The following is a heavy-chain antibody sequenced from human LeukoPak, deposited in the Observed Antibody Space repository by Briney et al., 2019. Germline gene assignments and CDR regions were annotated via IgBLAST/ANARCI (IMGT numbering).Heavy chain of an antibody. CDR1: GGTFSSYA. Sequence: SVKVSCKASGGTFSSYAFSWVRQAPGQGLEWMGRIIPIFGIANYAQKFQGRVTITADKSTSTAYMELSSLRSEDTAVYYCARDNSGAVTTSYYFDYWGQGTLVTVSS. J-gene: IGHJ4*02. CDR3: ARDNSGAVTTSYYFDY. D-gene: IGHD4-17*01. CDR2: IIPIFGIA. V-gene: IGHV1-69*04.